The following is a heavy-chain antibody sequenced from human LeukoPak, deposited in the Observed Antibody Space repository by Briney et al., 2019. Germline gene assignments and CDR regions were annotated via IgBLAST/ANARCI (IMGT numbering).Heavy chain of an antibody. Sequence: GGSLRLPCAASGFTFRSYGMHWVRQAPGKGLEWVAFIRFDGSDEYYADSVKGRFTVSRDNSKSTMYLQMNSLRADDTAVYYCAREKITMIVKPTWMNDYWGQGTLVTVSS. J-gene: IGHJ4*02. CDR3: AREKITMIVKPTWMNDY. V-gene: IGHV3-30*02. CDR2: IRFDGSDE. CDR1: GFTFRSYG. D-gene: IGHD3-22*01.